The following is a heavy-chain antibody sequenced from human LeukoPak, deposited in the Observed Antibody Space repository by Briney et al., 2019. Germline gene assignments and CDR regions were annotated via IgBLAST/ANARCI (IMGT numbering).Heavy chain of an antibody. J-gene: IGHJ4*02. V-gene: IGHV3-48*01. Sequence: PGGSLRLSCAAPGFTFSSYNMHWVRQAPGKGLEWVSYITGSHSTMYYADSVQGRFTISRDNAKNSLYLHMNSLRAEDTAMYYCAREPPYSNTWTDFDYWGQGTLVSVSS. CDR3: AREPPYSNTWTDFDY. CDR1: GFTFSSYN. D-gene: IGHD6-13*01. CDR2: ITGSHSTM.